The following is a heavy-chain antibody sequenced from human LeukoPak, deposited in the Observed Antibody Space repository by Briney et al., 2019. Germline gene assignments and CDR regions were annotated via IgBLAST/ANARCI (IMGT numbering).Heavy chain of an antibody. J-gene: IGHJ5*02. V-gene: IGHV1-46*01. D-gene: IGHD6-13*01. CDR1: GYTFTSYY. Sequence: ASVKVSCKASGYTFTSYYMHWVRQAPGQGLEWMGIINPSGGSTSYAQKFQGRVTMTRDTSTSTVYMELSSLRSEDTAVYYCARTGAHSSSWYNWFDPWGQGTLVTVSS. CDR2: INPSGGST. CDR3: ARTGAHSSSWYNWFDP.